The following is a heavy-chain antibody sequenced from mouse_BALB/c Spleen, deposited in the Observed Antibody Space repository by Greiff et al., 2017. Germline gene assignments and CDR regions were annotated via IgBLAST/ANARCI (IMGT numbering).Heavy chain of an antibody. CDR2: IRSKSNNYAT. CDR3: VANWDVYAMDY. Sequence: EVQGVESGGGLVQPQGSLKFSCAASGFTFNTYAMNWVRQAPGKGLEWVARIRSKSNNYATYYADSVKDRFTISRDDSQIMLYLQMNNLKTEDTARYYWVANWDVYAMDYWGQGTSVTGAS. V-gene: IGHV10-1*02. D-gene: IGHD4-1*01. CDR1: GFTFNTYA. J-gene: IGHJ4*01.